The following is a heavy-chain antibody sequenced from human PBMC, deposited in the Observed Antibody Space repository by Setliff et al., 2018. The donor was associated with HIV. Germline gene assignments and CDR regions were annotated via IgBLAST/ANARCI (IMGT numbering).Heavy chain of an antibody. D-gene: IGHD3-10*01. Sequence: SETLSLTCIVSGDSVSNDTYYWDWIRQSPGKGLEWIGSIYSRGNTYYTSSLKRRVTISIHTSRNQFSLKLSSVTAADTAVYYCATYADRESNRFDPWGQGTLVTVSS. CDR2: IYSRGNT. CDR1: GDSVSNDTYY. V-gene: IGHV4-39*01. CDR3: ATYADRESNRFDP. J-gene: IGHJ5*02.